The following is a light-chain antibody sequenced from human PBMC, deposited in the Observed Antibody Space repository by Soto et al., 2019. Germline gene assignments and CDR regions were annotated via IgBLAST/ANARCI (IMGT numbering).Light chain of an antibody. CDR2: DNN. CDR1: STNIGRNY. CDR3: VAWDTSLRAVI. J-gene: IGLJ2*01. V-gene: IGLV1-51*01. Sequence: QSVLTQPPSVSAAPGQTVTISCSGGSTNIGRNYVSWYQQLPRTAPKLLISDNNRRPSGTPDRFSGSKSGTSATLGITGLQTGDEADYYCVAWDTSLRAVIFGGGTKVTVL.